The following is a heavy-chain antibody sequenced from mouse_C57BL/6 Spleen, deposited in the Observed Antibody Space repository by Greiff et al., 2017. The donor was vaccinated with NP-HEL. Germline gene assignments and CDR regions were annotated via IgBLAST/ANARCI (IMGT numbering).Heavy chain of an antibody. CDR1: GYTFTSYW. J-gene: IGHJ2*01. CDR3: ARNFYYGSSYEDY. V-gene: IGHV1-59*01. CDR2: IDPSDSYT. Sequence: QVQLQQPGAELVRPGTSVKLSCKASGYTFTSYWMHWVKQRPGQGLEWIGVIDPSDSYTNYNQKFKGKATLTVDTSSSTAYMQLSSLTSEDSAVYYCARNFYYGSSYEDYWGQGTTLTVSS. D-gene: IGHD1-1*01.